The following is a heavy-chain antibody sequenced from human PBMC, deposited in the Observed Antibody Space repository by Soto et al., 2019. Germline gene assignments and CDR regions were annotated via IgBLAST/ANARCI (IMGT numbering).Heavy chain of an antibody. CDR2: ITSKTGDQ. J-gene: IGHJ4*02. Sequence: EVRLVESGGGLVKPGGSLRLSCAASGFTFNKYSMNWVRQAPGKGLVWVSSITSKTGDQYYADSVKGRFIISRDNTKNSLSLQVTSLRDEDTAVYYCARDLMPNDRGLGDLAYWGQGTLVTVSS. CDR1: GFTFNKYS. D-gene: IGHD3-22*01. V-gene: IGHV3-21*06. CDR3: ARDLMPNDRGLGDLAY.